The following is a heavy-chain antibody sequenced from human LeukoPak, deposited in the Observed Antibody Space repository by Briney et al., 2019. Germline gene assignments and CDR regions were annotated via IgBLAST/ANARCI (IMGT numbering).Heavy chain of an antibody. Sequence: SETLPLTCAVYGGSFSGYYWSWIRQPPGKGLEWIGEINHSGSTNYNPSLKSRVTISVDTSKNQFSLKLSSVTAADTAVYYCARGPKRITMIVVVITGDDDAFDIWGQGTMVTVSS. V-gene: IGHV4-34*01. CDR2: INHSGST. CDR1: GGSFSGYY. J-gene: IGHJ3*02. CDR3: ARGPKRITMIVVVITGDDDAFDI. D-gene: IGHD3-22*01.